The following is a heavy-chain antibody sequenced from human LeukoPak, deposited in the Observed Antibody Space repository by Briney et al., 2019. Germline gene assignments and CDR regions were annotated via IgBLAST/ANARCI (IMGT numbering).Heavy chain of an antibody. D-gene: IGHD3-10*01. CDR3: ARAGAWQIDP. CDR2: IFYTGSP. Sequence: SETLSLTCTVSGGSINSYYWSWIRQPPGKGLEWIGHIFYTGSPDYNPSLKSRVTISLDRSNNHFSLRLTYVTAADTAVYYCARAGAWQIDPWGQGTLVTVSS. V-gene: IGHV4-59*01. J-gene: IGHJ5*02. CDR1: GGSINSYY.